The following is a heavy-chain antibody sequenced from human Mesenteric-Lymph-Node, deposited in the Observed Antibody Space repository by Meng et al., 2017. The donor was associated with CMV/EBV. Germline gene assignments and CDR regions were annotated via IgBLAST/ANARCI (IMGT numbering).Heavy chain of an antibody. D-gene: IGHD3-16*01. CDR3: ARSYYDYVWGSSAFDY. V-gene: IGHV3-30*02. J-gene: IGHJ4*02. CDR2: IRYDGSNK. CDR1: GFTFSSYG. Sequence: LSLTCAASGFTFSSYGMHWVRQAPGKGLEWVAFIRYDGSNKYYADSVKGRFTISRDNSKNTLYLQMNSLRAEDTAVYYCARSYYDYVWGSSAFDYWGQGTLVPSPQ.